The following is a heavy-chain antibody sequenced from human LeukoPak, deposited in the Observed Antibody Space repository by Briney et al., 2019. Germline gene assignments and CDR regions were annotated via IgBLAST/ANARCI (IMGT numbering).Heavy chain of an antibody. D-gene: IGHD7-27*01. J-gene: IGHJ2*01. V-gene: IGHV3-7*01. CDR3: ARDYPNWENWYFDL. CDR2: IKQDGSEK. CDR1: GFTFSSYW. Sequence: GSLRLPCVASGFTFSSYWMSWVRQAPGKGLEWVANIKQDGSEKYYVDSVKGRFTISRDNAKNSLYLQMNSLRAEDTAVYYCARDYPNWENWYFDLWGRGTLVTVSS.